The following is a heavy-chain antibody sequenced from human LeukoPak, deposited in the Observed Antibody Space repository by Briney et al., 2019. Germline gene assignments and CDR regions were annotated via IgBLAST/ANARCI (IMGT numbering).Heavy chain of an antibody. CDR1: GGSISSGGYY. Sequence: SETLSLTCTVSGGSISSGGYYWSWIRQHPGKGLEWIGYIYYSGSTYYNPSLKSRVTISVDTSKNQFSLKLGSVTAADTAVYYCARLAKVGATNNDYWGQGTLVTVSS. D-gene: IGHD1-26*01. V-gene: IGHV4-31*03. CDR2: IYYSGST. J-gene: IGHJ4*02. CDR3: ARLAKVGATNNDY.